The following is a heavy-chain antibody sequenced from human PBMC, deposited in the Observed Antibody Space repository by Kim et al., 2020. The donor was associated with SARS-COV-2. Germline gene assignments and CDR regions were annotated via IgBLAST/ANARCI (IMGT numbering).Heavy chain of an antibody. Sequence: SETLSLTCTVSGGSISSSSYYWGWIRQPPGKGLEWIGSIYYSGSTYYNPSLKSRVTISVDTSKNQFSLKLSSVTAADTAVYYCARGLRGPSGYFDWLLYSAFDIWGQGTMVTVSS. CDR3: ARGLRGPSGYFDWLLYSAFDI. CDR1: GGSISSSSYY. D-gene: IGHD3-9*01. CDR2: IYYSGST. J-gene: IGHJ3*02. V-gene: IGHV4-39*07.